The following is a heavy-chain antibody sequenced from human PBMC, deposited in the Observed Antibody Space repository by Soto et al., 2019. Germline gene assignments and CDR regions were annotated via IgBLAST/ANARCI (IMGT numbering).Heavy chain of an antibody. J-gene: IGHJ6*02. D-gene: IGHD3-3*01. CDR2: IQYNGYS. V-gene: IGHV4-59*08. Sequence: QVQLQESGPGLVKPSETLSLTCTVSGGSITNYYCSWFRQPPGQGLEWIGYIQYNGYSAYNLSLKWRITLSMDTHKTQFSLMLESVTATDTAVYSCARHGFWSLHGLVDVWGQGTTVIVSS. CDR3: ARHGFWSLHGLVDV. CDR1: GGSITNYY.